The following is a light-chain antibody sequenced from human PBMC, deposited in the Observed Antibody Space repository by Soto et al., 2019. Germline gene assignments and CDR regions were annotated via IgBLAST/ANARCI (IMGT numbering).Light chain of an antibody. V-gene: IGKV1-27*01. CDR1: QGISTY. CDR2: AAS. Sequence: DIQMTQSPSSLSASVGDRVTITCRASQGISTYLVWYQQKPGTVPKLLIFAASTLHSGVPSRFSGSGSGTDFTLTISSLQPEDVATYYCQNYNDAPWTFGQGTKVEIK. CDR3: QNYNDAPWT. J-gene: IGKJ1*01.